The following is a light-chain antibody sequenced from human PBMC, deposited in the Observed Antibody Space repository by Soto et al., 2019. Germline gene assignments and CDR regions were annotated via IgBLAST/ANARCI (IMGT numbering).Light chain of an antibody. Sequence: QSALTQPASVSGSPGQSITISCTGTNSDVGGYNYVSWYQQYPGEAPKLMIYDVINLPSGVSNRFSGSKSGNTSSLTISRLQVEDEAEYNCSSYISNSQYVFGNGTKLTVL. CDR1: NSDVGGYNY. CDR3: SSYISNSQYV. CDR2: DVI. J-gene: IGLJ1*01. V-gene: IGLV2-14*01.